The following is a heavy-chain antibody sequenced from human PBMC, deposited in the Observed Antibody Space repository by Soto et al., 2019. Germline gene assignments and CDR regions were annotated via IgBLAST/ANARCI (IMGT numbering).Heavy chain of an antibody. J-gene: IGHJ6*02. CDR1: GGTFSSYA. CDR3: ARGGSSSWGRAYYYGMDV. CDR2: IIPIFGTA. D-gene: IGHD6-13*01. V-gene: IGHV1-69*01. Sequence: QVQLVQSGAEVKKPGSSVKVSCKASGGTFSSYAISWVRQAPGHGLEWMGGIIPIFGTANYAQKFQGRVTITADESTSTAYRELSSVRSEDTAVYYCARGGSSSWGRAYYYGMDVWGQGTTVTVSS.